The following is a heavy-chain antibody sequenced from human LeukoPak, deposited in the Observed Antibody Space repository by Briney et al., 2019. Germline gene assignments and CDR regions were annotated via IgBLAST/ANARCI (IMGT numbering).Heavy chain of an antibody. CDR2: ISYDGSNK. Sequence: GRSLRLSCAASGFTFSSYAMHWVRQAPGKGLEWVAVISYDGSNKYYADSVKGRFTISRNNSQNTLYLQMNSLRAEDTAVYYCAREYSGYDYGMDVRGKGTTVTVSS. J-gene: IGHJ6*04. CDR3: AREYSGYDYGMDV. V-gene: IGHV3-30*04. CDR1: GFTFSSYA. D-gene: IGHD1-26*01.